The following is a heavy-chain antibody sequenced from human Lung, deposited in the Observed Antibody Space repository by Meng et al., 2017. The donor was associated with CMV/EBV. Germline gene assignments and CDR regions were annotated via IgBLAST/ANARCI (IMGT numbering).Heavy chain of an antibody. CDR2: IYYSGST. V-gene: IGHV4-31*03. CDR3: ARVGCSSTSCPDY. D-gene: IGHD2-2*01. CDR1: GGSISSGGYY. Sequence: LXCTVSGGSISSGGYYWSWIRQHPGKGLEWIGYIYYSGSTYYNPSLKSRVTISVDTSKNQFSLKLSSVTAADTAVYYCARVGCSSTSCPDYWVQGTXVTVSS. J-gene: IGHJ4*02.